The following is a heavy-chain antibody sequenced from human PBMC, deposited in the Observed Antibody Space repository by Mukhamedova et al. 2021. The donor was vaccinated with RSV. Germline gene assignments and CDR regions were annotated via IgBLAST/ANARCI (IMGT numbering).Heavy chain of an antibody. J-gene: IGHJ3*02. Sequence: IGYIYYSGSTYYNPSLKSRVTISVDTSKNQFSLKLSSVTAADTAVYYCARARRKWELTRAAFDIWGQGTMVTVSS. D-gene: IGHD1-26*01. CDR2: IYYSGST. CDR3: ARARRKWELTRAAFDI. V-gene: IGHV4-31*02.